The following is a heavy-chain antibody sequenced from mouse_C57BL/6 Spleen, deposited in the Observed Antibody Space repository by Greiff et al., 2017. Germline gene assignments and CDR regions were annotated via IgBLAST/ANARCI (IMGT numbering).Heavy chain of an antibody. D-gene: IGHD3-2*02. CDR2: IYPGSGNT. CDR1: GYTFTDFY. V-gene: IGHV1-76*01. J-gene: IGHJ3*01. CDR3: AKAAQALFAY. Sequence: VQLQQSGAELVRPGASVKLSCKASGYTFTDFYINWVKQRPGQGLEWIARIYPGSGNTYYNEKFKGKATLTAEKSSSTAYMQLSSLTSEDSAVYFCAKAAQALFAYWGQGTLVTVSA.